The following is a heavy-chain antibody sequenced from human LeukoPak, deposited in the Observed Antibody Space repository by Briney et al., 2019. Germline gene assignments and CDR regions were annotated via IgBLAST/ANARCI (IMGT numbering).Heavy chain of an antibody. CDR3: ARVGLPTAFDY. D-gene: IGHD5-12*01. J-gene: IGHJ4*02. V-gene: IGHV3-48*01. CDR1: GFTFSSYS. CDR2: ISSSSSTI. Sequence: PGGSLRLSCAASGFTFSSYSMNWVRQAPGKGLEWVSYISSSSSTIYYADSVKGRFTISRDNAKNSLYLQMNSLRAEDTAVYYCARVGLPTAFDYWGQGTLVTVSS.